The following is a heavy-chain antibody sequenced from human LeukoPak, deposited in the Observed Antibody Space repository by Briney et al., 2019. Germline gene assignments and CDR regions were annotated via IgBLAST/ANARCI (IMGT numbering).Heavy chain of an antibody. CDR1: GYSISSGYY. J-gene: IGHJ4*02. Sequence: SETLSLTCAVSGYSISSGYYWGWIRQPPGEGLEWIGSIYHSGSTYYNPSLKSRVTISVDTSKNQFSLKLSSVTAADTAVYYCARGGIRYFDCLFNPGGDYRGQGTMVTVSS. D-gene: IGHD3-9*01. CDR2: IYHSGST. CDR3: ARGGIRYFDCLFNPGGDY. V-gene: IGHV4-38-2*01.